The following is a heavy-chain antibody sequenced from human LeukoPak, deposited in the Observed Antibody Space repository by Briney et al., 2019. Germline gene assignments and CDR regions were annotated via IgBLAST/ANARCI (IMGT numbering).Heavy chain of an antibody. Sequence: SETLSLTCTVSGGSISSYYWSWIRQPPGKGLEWIGSIYYSGTTYYKPSLKSRVTISVDTSKNQFSLKLSSVTAADTAVYYCAREKQSGGLDPWGQGTLVTVSS. V-gene: IGHV4-59*12. D-gene: IGHD6-25*01. J-gene: IGHJ5*02. CDR1: GGSISSYY. CDR3: AREKQSGGLDP. CDR2: IYYSGTT.